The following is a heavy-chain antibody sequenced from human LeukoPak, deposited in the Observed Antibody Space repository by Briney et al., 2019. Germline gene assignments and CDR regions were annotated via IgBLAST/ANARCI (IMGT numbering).Heavy chain of an antibody. Sequence: PGRSLRLSCAASGFTFSSYAMHWVRQAPGKGLEWVAVISYDGSNKYYADSVKGRFTISRDNSKNTLYLQMNSLRAEVTAVYYCAKWSYSGTPFDPWGQGTLVTVSS. V-gene: IGHV3-30-3*02. J-gene: IGHJ5*02. CDR3: AKWSYSGTPFDP. D-gene: IGHD1-26*01. CDR2: ISYDGSNK. CDR1: GFTFSSYA.